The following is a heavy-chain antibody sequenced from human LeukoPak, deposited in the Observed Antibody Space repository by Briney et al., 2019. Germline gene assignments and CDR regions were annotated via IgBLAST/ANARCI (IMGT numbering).Heavy chain of an antibody. CDR3: AELGITMIGGV. Sequence: GTSLRLSCAASGFTFISYAIHWVRQAPGKGLEWVAVISFHGTDTFYADSVNGRFTISRDNSKNTLYLQMSSLSGDDTAVYYCAELGITMIGGVWGKGTTVTISS. V-gene: IGHV3-30*04. CDR1: GFTFISYA. CDR2: ISFHGTDT. J-gene: IGHJ6*04. D-gene: IGHD3-10*02.